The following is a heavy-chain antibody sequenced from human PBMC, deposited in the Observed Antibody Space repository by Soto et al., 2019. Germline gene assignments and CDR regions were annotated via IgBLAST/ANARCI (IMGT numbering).Heavy chain of an antibody. CDR1: GFTFSSYG. J-gene: IGHJ4*02. CDR3: ARDLPKYDILTPTAKDY. D-gene: IGHD3-9*01. V-gene: IGHV3-33*01. Sequence: GGSLRLSCAASGFTFSSYGMHWVRQAPGKGLEWVAVIWYDGSNKYYADSVKGRFTISRDNSKNTLYLQMNSLRAEDTAVYYCARDLPKYDILTPTAKDYWGQGTLVTVSS. CDR2: IWYDGSNK.